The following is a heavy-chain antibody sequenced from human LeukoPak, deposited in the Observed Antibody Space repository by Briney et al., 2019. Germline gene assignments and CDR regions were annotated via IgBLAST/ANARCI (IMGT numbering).Heavy chain of an antibody. CDR3: ARYYTYYYDSSGYYDYYYMDV. Sequence: GGSLRLSCAASGFTFSSYAMHWVRQAPGKGLEWVAVISYDGSNKYYADSVKGRFTISRDNSKNTLYLQMNSLRAEDTAVYYCARYYTYYYDSSGYYDYYYMDVWGKGTTVTISS. CDR2: ISYDGSNK. J-gene: IGHJ6*03. V-gene: IGHV3-30*04. D-gene: IGHD3-22*01. CDR1: GFTFSSYA.